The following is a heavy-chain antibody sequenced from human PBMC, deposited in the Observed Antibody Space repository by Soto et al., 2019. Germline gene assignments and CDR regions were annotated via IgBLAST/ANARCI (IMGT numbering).Heavy chain of an antibody. D-gene: IGHD4-17*01. Sequence: ASVKVSCKASGYTFTGYYMHWVRQAPGQGLAWMGWINPNSGGTNYAQKFQGRVTMTRDTSISTAYMELSRLRSDDTAVYYCAARGFDYGGNWDDAFDIWGQGTMVTVSS. CDR1: GYTFTGYY. V-gene: IGHV1-2*02. CDR2: INPNSGGT. J-gene: IGHJ3*02. CDR3: AARGFDYGGNWDDAFDI.